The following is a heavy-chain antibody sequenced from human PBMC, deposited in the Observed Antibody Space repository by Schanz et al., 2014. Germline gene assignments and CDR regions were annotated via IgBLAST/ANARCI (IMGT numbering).Heavy chain of an antibody. D-gene: IGHD4-17*01. J-gene: IGHJ4*02. Sequence: QVQLVESGGGVVQPGGSLRLSCEASEFTFSSYAMHWVRQAPGKGLEWVAVISYDGRNKYYADSVKGRFTVSRDNARNSLYLHMNTLGAEDTAVYYCARPRFDYGEVDYWGQGTLVTVSS. CDR2: ISYDGRNK. CDR1: EFTFSSYA. V-gene: IGHV3-30-3*01. CDR3: ARPRFDYGEVDY.